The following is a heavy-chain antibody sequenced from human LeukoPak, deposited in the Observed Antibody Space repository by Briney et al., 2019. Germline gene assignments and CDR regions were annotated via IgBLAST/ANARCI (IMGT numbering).Heavy chain of an antibody. J-gene: IGHJ6*02. CDR2: ISSSSSTI. D-gene: IGHD2-15*01. Sequence: GGSLRLSCAASGFTFSSYSMNWVRQAPGKGVEGVSYISSSSSTIYYADSVKGRFTISRDNAKNSLYLQMNSLRVEDTAVYYCVNVVAATDYYYYGMDVWGQGTTVTVSS. V-gene: IGHV3-48*04. CDR3: VNVVAATDYYYYGMDV. CDR1: GFTFSSYS.